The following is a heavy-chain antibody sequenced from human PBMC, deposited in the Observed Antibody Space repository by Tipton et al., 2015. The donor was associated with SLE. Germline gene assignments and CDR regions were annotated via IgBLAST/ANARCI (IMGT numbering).Heavy chain of an antibody. D-gene: IGHD5-18*01. CDR3: ARLHGYSYGLNWFDP. CDR1: GGSLRSYY. J-gene: IGHJ5*02. V-gene: IGHV4-4*07. Sequence: TLSLTCTVSGGSLRSYYWTWIRQPAGKGLEWIGRVYFGGSTNYNPSLKSRVTMLVDTSKNQFSLRLTSVIAADTAVYYCARLHGYSYGLNWFDPWGQGTLISVSS. CDR2: VYFGGST.